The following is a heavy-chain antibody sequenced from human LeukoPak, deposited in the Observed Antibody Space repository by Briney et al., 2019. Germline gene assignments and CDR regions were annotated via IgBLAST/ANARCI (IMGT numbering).Heavy chain of an antibody. Sequence: AASVKVSCKASGYTFTNYIMNWVRQAPGQGLEWMGWINTNTGNPTYAQGFTGRFVFSLDTSVSTAYLQISSLKAEDTAVYYCARWGYGSGSYPNGGFDPWGQGTLVTVSS. D-gene: IGHD3-10*01. CDR2: INTNTGNP. CDR1: GYTFTNYI. CDR3: ARWGYGSGSYPNGGFDP. J-gene: IGHJ5*02. V-gene: IGHV7-4-1*02.